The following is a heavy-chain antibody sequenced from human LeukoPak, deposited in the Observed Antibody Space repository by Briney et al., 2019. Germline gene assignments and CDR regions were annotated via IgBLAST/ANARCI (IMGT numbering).Heavy chain of an antibody. CDR1: GFTFSSYW. Sequence: GGSLRLSCAASGFTFSSYWMHSVRQAPGKGLVWVSRINSDGSSTSYADSVKGRFTISRDNAKNTLYLQMNSLRAEDTAVYYCAKDTVKVKTISRVPHYMDVWGKGTTVTISS. J-gene: IGHJ6*03. V-gene: IGHV3-74*01. CDR3: AKDTVKVKTISRVPHYMDV. D-gene: IGHD5-12*01. CDR2: INSDGSST.